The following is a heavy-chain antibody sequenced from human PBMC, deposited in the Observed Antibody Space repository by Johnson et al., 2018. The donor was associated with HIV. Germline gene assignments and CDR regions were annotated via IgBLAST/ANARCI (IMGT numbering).Heavy chain of an antibody. CDR2: IYSGRST. CDR3: ARLFYYEAFDI. Sequence: VQPVESGGGVVQPGRSLRLSCAASGFTVSSNYMTWVRQAPGKGLEWVSVIYSGRSTYYADSVKGRFTISRDNSKNTLFLQMNSLRAEDTAVYYCARLFYYEAFDIWGQGTMVTVSS. D-gene: IGHD3-10*01. J-gene: IGHJ3*02. CDR1: GFTVSSNY. V-gene: IGHV3-66*01.